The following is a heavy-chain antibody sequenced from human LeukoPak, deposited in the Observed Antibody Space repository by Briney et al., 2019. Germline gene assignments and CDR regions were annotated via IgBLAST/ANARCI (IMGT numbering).Heavy chain of an antibody. D-gene: IGHD5-24*01. CDR3: AREGGSRWLQLY. CDR1: GGTFSSYA. CDR2: IIPIFGTA. Sequence: RASVKVSCKASGGTFSSYAISWVRQAPGQGREWMGGIIPIFGTANYAQKFQGRVTITADESTSTAYMELSSLRSEDTAVYYCAREGGSRWLQLYWGQGTLVTVSS. J-gene: IGHJ4*02. V-gene: IGHV1-69*13.